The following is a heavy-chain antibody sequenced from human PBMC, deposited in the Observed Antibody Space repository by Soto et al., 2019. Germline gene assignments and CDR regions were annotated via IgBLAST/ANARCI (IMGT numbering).Heavy chain of an antibody. J-gene: IGHJ6*02. CDR1: GGTFSSYA. V-gene: IGHV1-69*01. D-gene: IGHD2-2*01. CDR3: AREGRRGYCSSTSCYSNDYYGMDV. CDR2: IIPIFGTA. Sequence: QVQLVQSGAEVQKPGSSVKVSCKASGGTFSSYAISWVRQAPGQGLEWMGGIIPIFGTANYAQKFQGRVTITADESTSTAYMELSSLRSEDTAVYYCAREGRRGYCSSTSCYSNDYYGMDVWGQGTTVTVSS.